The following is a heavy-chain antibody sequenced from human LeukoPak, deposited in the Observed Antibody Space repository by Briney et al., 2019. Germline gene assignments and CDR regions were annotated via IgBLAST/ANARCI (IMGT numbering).Heavy chain of an antibody. J-gene: IGHJ4*02. CDR1: GFTFSSYA. Sequence: GGSLRLSCAASGFTFSSYAMSWVRQAPGKGLEWVSSISDNGDYTYYADSVKGRFTISRDNSKNTLYLQMNSLRAEDTAVYYCARETPLLRGSIAYFDYWGQGTLVTVSS. V-gene: IGHV3-23*01. D-gene: IGHD3-10*01. CDR2: ISDNGDYT. CDR3: ARETPLLRGSIAYFDY.